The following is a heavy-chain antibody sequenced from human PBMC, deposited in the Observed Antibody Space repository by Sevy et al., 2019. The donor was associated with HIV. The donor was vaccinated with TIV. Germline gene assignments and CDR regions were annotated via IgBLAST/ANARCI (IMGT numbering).Heavy chain of an antibody. CDR1: GFTFSNYE. V-gene: IGHV3-48*03. J-gene: IGHJ4*02. Sequence: GGSLRLSCAASGFTFSNYEMSWVRQAPGKGLEWVSYISISGSTIYYADSVKGRFTISRDNAKNSLYLQMNSLRAEDTAFYYCVRGANYYDSSGYFYPFDFWGQGTLVTVSS. CDR2: ISISGSTI. CDR3: VRGANYYDSSGYFYPFDF. D-gene: IGHD3-22*01.